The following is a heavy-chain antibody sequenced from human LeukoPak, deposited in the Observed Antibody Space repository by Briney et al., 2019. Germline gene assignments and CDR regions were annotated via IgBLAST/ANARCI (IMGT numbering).Heavy chain of an antibody. CDR3: TGPVRHYYGMDV. D-gene: IGHD1-1*01. Sequence: GGSLRLSCAASGFTFSSYAMSWVRQAPGKGLEWVSAISGSGGSTYYADSVKGRFTISRDNSKNTLYLQMNSLRAEDTAVYYCTGPVRHYYGMDVWGQGTTVTVSS. CDR1: GFTFSSYA. CDR2: ISGSGGST. V-gene: IGHV3-23*01. J-gene: IGHJ6*02.